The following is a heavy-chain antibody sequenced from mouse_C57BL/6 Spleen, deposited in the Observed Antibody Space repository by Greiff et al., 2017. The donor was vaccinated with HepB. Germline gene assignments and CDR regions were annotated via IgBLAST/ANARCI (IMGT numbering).Heavy chain of an antibody. CDR2: IDPSDSET. J-gene: IGHJ1*03. D-gene: IGHD2-2*01. Sequence: QVQLQQPGAELVRPGSSVKLSCKASGYTFTSYWMHWVKQRPIQGLEWIGNIDPSDSETHYNQKFKDKATLTVDKSSSTAYMQLSSLTSEDSAVYYGARLGLRRDWYFDVWGTGTTVTVSS. CDR1: GYTFTSYW. CDR3: ARLGLRRDWYFDV. V-gene: IGHV1-52*01.